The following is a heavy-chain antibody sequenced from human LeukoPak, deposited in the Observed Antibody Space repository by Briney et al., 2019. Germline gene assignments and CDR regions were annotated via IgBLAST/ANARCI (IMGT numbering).Heavy chain of an antibody. CDR2: IYYSGST. CDR3: ARAGSGSWAPYYYYGMDV. V-gene: IGHV4-59*01. Sequence: SETLSLTCTVSGGSISSYFWSCIRQPPGKGLEWIGYIYYSGSTKYNPSLKSRVTISVDTSKNQFSLKLSSVTAADTAVYYCARAGSGSWAPYYYYGMDVWGQGTTVTVSS. CDR1: GGSISSYF. D-gene: IGHD6-13*01. J-gene: IGHJ6*02.